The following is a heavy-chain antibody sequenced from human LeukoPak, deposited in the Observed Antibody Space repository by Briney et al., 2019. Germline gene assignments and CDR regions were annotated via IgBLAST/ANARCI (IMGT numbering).Heavy chain of an antibody. D-gene: IGHD6-13*01. CDR1: GGSISSYY. CDR2: IYYSGST. V-gene: IGHV4-59*01. Sequence: PSETLSLTCTVSGGSISSYYWSWIRQPPGKGLEWIGYIYYSGSTNYNPSLKSRVTISVDTSKNQFSLKLSSVTAADTAVYYCARGGSDSSLFWFYWGQGTLVTVSS. CDR3: ARGGSDSSLFWFY. J-gene: IGHJ4*02.